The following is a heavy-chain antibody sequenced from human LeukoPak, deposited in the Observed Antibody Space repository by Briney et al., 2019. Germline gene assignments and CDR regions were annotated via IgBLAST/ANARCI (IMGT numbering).Heavy chain of an antibody. CDR1: GGSITGSGYY. J-gene: IGHJ4*02. V-gene: IGHV4-39*07. D-gene: IGHD3-3*01. Sequence: SETLSLTCSVSGGSITGSGYYWGWIRQRPGKGLEWIGSIYHSGKTYYNPSLKRRVLISVDTSKKQFSLKLSSVTAADTAVYYCARTRFLEWLHLDYWGQGTLVTVSS. CDR3: ARTRFLEWLHLDY. CDR2: IYHSGKT.